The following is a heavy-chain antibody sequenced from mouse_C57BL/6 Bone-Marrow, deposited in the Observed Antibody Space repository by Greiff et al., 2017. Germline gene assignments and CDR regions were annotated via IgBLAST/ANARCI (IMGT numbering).Heavy chain of an antibody. CDR2: ISYSGST. D-gene: IGHD3-3*01. V-gene: IGHV3-1*01. CDR3: ARGLAWFAY. J-gene: IGHJ3*01. CDR1: GYSITSGYD. Sequence: EVQLQQSGPGMVKPSQSLSLTCTVTGYSITSGYDWHWIRHFPGNKLEWMGYISYSGSTNYNPSLKSRISITHDTSKNHFFLKLNSVTTEDTATYYCARGLAWFAYWGQGTLVTVSA.